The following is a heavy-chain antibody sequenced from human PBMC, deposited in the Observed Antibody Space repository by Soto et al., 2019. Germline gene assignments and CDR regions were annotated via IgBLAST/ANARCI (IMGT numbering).Heavy chain of an antibody. CDR1: GFTFSSYG. CDR3: AKEGGLSGSYYISSPYYFDY. CDR2: ISYDGSNT. J-gene: IGHJ4*02. Sequence: QVQLVESGGGVVQPGRSLRLSCAASGFTFSSYGMHWVRQAPGKGLEWVAIISYDGSNTYYADSVKGRFTISRDNSKNTXYXKMNSLRAEDTSVYYCAKEGGLSGSYYISSPYYFDYWGQGTLVTVSS. D-gene: IGHD1-26*01. V-gene: IGHV3-30*18.